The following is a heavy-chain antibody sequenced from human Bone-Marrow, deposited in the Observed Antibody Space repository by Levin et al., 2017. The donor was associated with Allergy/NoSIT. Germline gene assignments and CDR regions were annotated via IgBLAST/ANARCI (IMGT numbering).Heavy chain of an antibody. Sequence: LRLSCTVSGDSISSSFYYWSWIRQPAGKGLQWLGRIYSSGSTNLNPSLKSRVTIAVDTSKNQFSLTLNSVTAADTAVYYCARRQRLTTFASDWFDPWGQGTLVTVSS. CDR3: ARRQRLTTFASDWFDP. J-gene: IGHJ5*02. D-gene: IGHD3-9*01. V-gene: IGHV4-61*02. CDR2: IYSSGST. CDR1: GDSISSSFYY.